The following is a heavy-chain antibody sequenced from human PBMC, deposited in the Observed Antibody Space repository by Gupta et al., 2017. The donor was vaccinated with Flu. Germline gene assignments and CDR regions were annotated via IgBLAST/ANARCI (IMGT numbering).Heavy chain of an antibody. Sequence: GKGLEWVSYISSSGSTIYYADSVKGRFTISRDNAKNSLYLQMNSLRAEDTAVYYCARDARVAHRTLLYYYMDVWGKGTTVTVSS. CDR3: ARDARVAHRTLLYYYMDV. CDR2: ISSSGSTI. J-gene: IGHJ6*03. D-gene: IGHD6-6*01. V-gene: IGHV3-11*01.